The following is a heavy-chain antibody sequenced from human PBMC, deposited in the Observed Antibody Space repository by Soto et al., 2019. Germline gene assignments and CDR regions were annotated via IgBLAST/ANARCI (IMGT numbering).Heavy chain of an antibody. CDR1: GFSFSSYA. D-gene: IGHD1-26*01. Sequence: PGGSLRLSCAVSGFSFSSYAMSWVRQAPGKGLEWVSSISSSSSYIYYADSVKGRFTISRDNAKNSLYLQMNSLRAEDTAVYYCARDPSESYSWFDPWGQGTLVTVSS. CDR3: ARDPSESYSWFDP. J-gene: IGHJ5*02. CDR2: ISSSSSYI. V-gene: IGHV3-21*01.